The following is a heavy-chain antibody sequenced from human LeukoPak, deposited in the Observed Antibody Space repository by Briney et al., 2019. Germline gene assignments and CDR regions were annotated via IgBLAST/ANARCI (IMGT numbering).Heavy chain of an antibody. CDR2: IYYSGTT. Sequence: PSETLSLTCTVSGGSISSYYWSWIRQPPGKGLEWIGYIYYSGTTDYNPSLKSRVTISVDTSNNQFSLKVSSVTAADTAVYYCARSSGTYRSFDYWGQGTLATASS. CDR1: GGSISSYY. J-gene: IGHJ4*02. D-gene: IGHD1-26*01. V-gene: IGHV4-59*01. CDR3: ARSSGTYRSFDY.